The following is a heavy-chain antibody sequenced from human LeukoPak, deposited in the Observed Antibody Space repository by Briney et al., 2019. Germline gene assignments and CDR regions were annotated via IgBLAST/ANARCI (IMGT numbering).Heavy chain of an antibody. Sequence: PSRTLSLTCTVSGGSISSGTYYWRWIRQPAGKGLEWIGRISTSGSTDYNPSLKSRVTISVDMSKKQFSLKLSSVTAADTAVYYCARDFGSGREEGWFDPWGQGTLVTVSS. CDR1: GGSISSGTYY. CDR3: ARDFGSGREEGWFDP. D-gene: IGHD3-3*01. J-gene: IGHJ5*02. V-gene: IGHV4-61*02. CDR2: ISTSGST.